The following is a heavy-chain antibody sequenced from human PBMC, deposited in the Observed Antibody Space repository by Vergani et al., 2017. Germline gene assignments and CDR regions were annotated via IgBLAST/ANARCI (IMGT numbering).Heavy chain of an antibody. D-gene: IGHD2-21*01. J-gene: IGHJ4*02. Sequence: QVQLQESGPGLVKPSETLSLTCSVSGDSMNTYYWTWIRQPPGKGLGWIGYIYDSGDPKYNPSLKSRVTMSLDTSKNQFSLNLYSVTAADTAVYYCARGALWWLRQIDSWGQGTVVTVSS. CDR2: IYDSGDP. V-gene: IGHV4-59*01. CDR1: GDSMNTYY. CDR3: ARGALWWLRQIDS.